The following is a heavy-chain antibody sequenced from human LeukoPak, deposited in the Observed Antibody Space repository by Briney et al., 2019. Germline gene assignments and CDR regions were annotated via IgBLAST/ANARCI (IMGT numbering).Heavy chain of an antibody. Sequence: PGGFLRLSCAASGLAFSRYAMNWVRQAPGKGLEWVSSISSSSSYIYYADSVKGRFTISRDNAKNSLYLQMNSLRAEDTAVYYCARMATTKEYYWGQGTLVTVSS. CDR3: ARMATTKEYY. J-gene: IGHJ4*02. V-gene: IGHV3-21*01. CDR2: ISSSSSYI. D-gene: IGHD5-24*01. CDR1: GLAFSRYA.